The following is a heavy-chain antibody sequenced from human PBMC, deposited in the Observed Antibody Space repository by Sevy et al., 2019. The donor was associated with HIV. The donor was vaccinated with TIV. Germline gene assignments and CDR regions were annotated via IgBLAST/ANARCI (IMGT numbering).Heavy chain of an antibody. CDR3: ATGGVGQYYDYVWGSYDAFDI. V-gene: IGHV3-11*06. D-gene: IGHD3-16*01. CDR2: ISSSSSYT. J-gene: IGHJ3*02. CDR1: GFTFSDYY. Sequence: GGSLRLSCAASGFTFSDYYMSWIRQAPGKGLEWVSYISSSSSYTNYADSVKGRFTISRDNAKNSLYLQMNSLRAEDTAVYYCATGGVGQYYDYVWGSYDAFDIWGQGTMVTVSS.